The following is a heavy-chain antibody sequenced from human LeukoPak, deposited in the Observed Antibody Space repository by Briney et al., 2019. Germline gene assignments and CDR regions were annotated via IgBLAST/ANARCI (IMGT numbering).Heavy chain of an antibody. D-gene: IGHD6-6*01. CDR1: GGSISSYY. Sequence: TASETLSLTCTVSGGSISSYYWSWIRQPAGKGLEWIGRIYTSGSTNYNPSLKSRVTMSVDTSKDQFSLKLSSVAAADTAVYYCARDHYLKSSIASPDAFDVWGQGTMVTVSS. CDR2: IYTSGST. V-gene: IGHV4-4*07. J-gene: IGHJ3*01. CDR3: ARDHYLKSSIASPDAFDV.